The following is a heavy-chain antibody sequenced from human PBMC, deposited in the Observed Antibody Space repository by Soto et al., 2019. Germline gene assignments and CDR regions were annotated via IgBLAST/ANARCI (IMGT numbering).Heavy chain of an antibody. CDR2: ISGGGGVST. Sequence: GSLRLSCAASGFTFSSYAMTWVRQAPGKGLEWVSGISGGGGVSTYYADSVKGRFTISRDNSMNRLYLQMNRLRAEDTAVYYCAKDAISMVRGVNNWFDPWGQGTLVTVSS. CDR3: AKDAISMVRGVNNWFDP. V-gene: IGHV3-23*01. CDR1: GFTFSSYA. J-gene: IGHJ5*02. D-gene: IGHD3-10*01.